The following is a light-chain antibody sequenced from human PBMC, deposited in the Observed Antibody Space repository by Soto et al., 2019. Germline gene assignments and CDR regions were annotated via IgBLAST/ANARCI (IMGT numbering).Light chain of an antibody. Sequence: EIVLTQSPGTLSLSPGERATLSCRASQSVTSNNLAWYQQKPGQAPRLLIYGASSRATGIPDRFSGSGSGTDFTLTISRLAPEDFAVYYCQQYGRSRTFGQGTKVEIK. V-gene: IGKV3-20*01. CDR2: GAS. CDR3: QQYGRSRT. J-gene: IGKJ1*01. CDR1: QSVTSNN.